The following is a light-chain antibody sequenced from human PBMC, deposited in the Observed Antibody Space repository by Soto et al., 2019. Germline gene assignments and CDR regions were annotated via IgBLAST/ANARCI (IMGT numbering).Light chain of an antibody. CDR3: GQSMCGGYEV. Sequence: QTVVTQEPSFSVSPGETVTLTCGLTSCSVSSSYYPSWYQQTPGQAPHTLIYNTYTRSSGVPDRFSGSILGNKSALIIKGAQADDESYSYCGQSMCGGYEVFGEGTQLTVL. J-gene: IGLJ2*01. CDR1: SCSVSSSYY. V-gene: IGLV8-61*01. CDR2: NTY.